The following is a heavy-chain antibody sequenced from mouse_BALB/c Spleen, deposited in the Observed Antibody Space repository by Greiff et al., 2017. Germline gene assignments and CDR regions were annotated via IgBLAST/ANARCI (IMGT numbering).Heavy chain of an antibody. CDR3: ARERGFAY. Sequence: VKLVESGAELVKPGASVKLSCKTSGYTFTSYWIQWVKQRPGQGLGWIGEIFPGTGTTYYNEKFKGKATLTIDTSSSTAYMQLSSLTSEDSAVFFCARERGFAYWGQGTLVTVSA. J-gene: IGHJ3*01. V-gene: IGHV1S132*01. CDR1: GYTFTSYW. CDR2: IFPGTGTT.